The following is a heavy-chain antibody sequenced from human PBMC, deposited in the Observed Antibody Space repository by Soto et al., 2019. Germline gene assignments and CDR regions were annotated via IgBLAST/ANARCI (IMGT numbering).Heavy chain of an antibody. Sequence: QVQLQESGPGLVKPSETLSLTCTVSGGSISRYYWSWIRQPPGKGLESIGYIYYSGSTNYNPSLKSRITISGDTSKKQFSLKLTSVTAADTAVYYCATLETTMRTISYWGQGTLVTVSS. CDR2: IYYSGST. V-gene: IGHV4-59*01. CDR3: ATLETTMRTISY. CDR1: GGSISRYY. D-gene: IGHD3-3*01. J-gene: IGHJ4*02.